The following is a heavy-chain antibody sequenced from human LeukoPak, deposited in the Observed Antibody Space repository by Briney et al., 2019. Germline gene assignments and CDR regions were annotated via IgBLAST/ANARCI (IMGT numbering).Heavy chain of an antibody. D-gene: IGHD6-13*01. J-gene: IGHJ4*02. CDR2: ISSSGSTT. CDR3: AKDMSGWQLDPSFDY. CDR1: GFTFSSYE. Sequence: QPGGSLRLSCAASGFTFSSYEMNWVRQAPGKGMEWVSYISSSGSTTYYADSVKGRFTISRDNAKNSLYLQMNSLRAEDTALYYCAKDMSGWQLDPSFDYWGQGTLVTVSS. V-gene: IGHV3-48*03.